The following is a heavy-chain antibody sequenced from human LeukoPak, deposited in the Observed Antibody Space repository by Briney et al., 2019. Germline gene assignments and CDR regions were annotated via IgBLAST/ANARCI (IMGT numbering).Heavy chain of an antibody. D-gene: IGHD3-3*02. CDR2: IWYDGSNK. J-gene: IGHJ4*02. CDR1: GFTFSSYG. Sequence: GGSLRLSCAASGFTFSSYGMHWVRRAPGKGPEWVAVIWYDGSNKYYADSVKGRFTISRDNSKNTLYLQMNSLRAEDTAVYYCARGLAPFFDYWGQGTLVTVSS. CDR3: ARGLAPFFDY. V-gene: IGHV3-33*01.